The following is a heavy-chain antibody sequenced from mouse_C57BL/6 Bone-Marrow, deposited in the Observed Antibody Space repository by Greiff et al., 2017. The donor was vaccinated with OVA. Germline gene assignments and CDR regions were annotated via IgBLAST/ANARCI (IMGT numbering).Heavy chain of an antibody. V-gene: IGHV1-64*01. CDR3: VPNLYWYFDV. CDR1: GSTFTSYW. J-gene: IGHJ1*03. CDR2: IHPNSGST. Sequence: QVQLQQPGAELVKPGASVKLSCKASGSTFTSYWMHWVKQRPGQGLEWIGMIHPNSGSTNYNEKFKSKATLTVDKSSSTAYMQLSSLTSEDSAVYYCVPNLYWYFDVWGTGTTVTVSS.